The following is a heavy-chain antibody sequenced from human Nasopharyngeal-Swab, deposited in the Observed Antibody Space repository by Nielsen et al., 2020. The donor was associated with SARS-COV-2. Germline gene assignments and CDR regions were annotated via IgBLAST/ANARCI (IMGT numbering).Heavy chain of an antibody. J-gene: IGHJ3*02. D-gene: IGHD2-21*02. CDR1: GFTFSSYW. V-gene: IGHV3-7*01. CDR2: IKEVGNEK. CDR3: AKELAYCGGDCYSAAFDI. Sequence: GESLKISCAVSGFTFSSYWMNWVRQAPGKGLEWVANIKEVGNEKQYVDSVKGRFTISRDNAKNSLYLQMNSLRAEDTAVYYCAKELAYCGGDCYSAAFDIWGQGTVVVVSS.